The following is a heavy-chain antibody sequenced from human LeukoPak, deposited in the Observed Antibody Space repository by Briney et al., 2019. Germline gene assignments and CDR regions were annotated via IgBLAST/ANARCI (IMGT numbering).Heavy chain of an antibody. CDR3: ARDPTDLYSSGWYHEDDY. Sequence: PGGSLRLSCAASGFTFSSYSMNWVRQAPGKGLEWVSSISSSSSYIYYADSVKGRFTISRDNAKNSLYLQMNSLRAEDTAVYYCARDPTDLYSSGWYHEDDYWGQGTLVTVSS. V-gene: IGHV3-21*01. CDR1: GFTFSSYS. CDR2: ISSSSSYI. J-gene: IGHJ4*02. D-gene: IGHD6-19*01.